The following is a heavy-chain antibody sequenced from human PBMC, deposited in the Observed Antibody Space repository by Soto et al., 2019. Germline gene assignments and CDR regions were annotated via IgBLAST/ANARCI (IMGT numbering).Heavy chain of an antibody. Sequence: GSGPTLVNPTQTLTLTCTFSGFSLSTSGVGVGWIRQPPGKALEWLALIYWNDDKRYSPSLKSRLTITKDTSKNQVVLTMTNMDPVDTATYYCAHSHGDIVVVVAADNWFDPWGQGTLVTVSS. V-gene: IGHV2-5*01. J-gene: IGHJ5*02. CDR3: AHSHGDIVVVVAADNWFDP. CDR2: IYWNDDK. D-gene: IGHD2-15*01. CDR1: GFSLSTSGVG.